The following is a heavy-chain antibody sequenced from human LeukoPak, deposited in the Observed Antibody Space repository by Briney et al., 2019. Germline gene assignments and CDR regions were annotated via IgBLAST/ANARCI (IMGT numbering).Heavy chain of an antibody. CDR3: ARDVVPRDYGDTLNAYDL. V-gene: IGHV4-34*01. D-gene: IGHD4-17*01. Sequence: SETLSLTCAVSGGSLSGYYWSWIRQSPGKGLEWRGDIHHDGRTKYKSAFKSRITIFLVSSKNEVSLRLSPVTPADTALYFCARDVVPRDYGDTLNAYDLWGQGTMVTVS. J-gene: IGHJ3*01. CDR2: IHHDGRT. CDR1: GGSLSGYY.